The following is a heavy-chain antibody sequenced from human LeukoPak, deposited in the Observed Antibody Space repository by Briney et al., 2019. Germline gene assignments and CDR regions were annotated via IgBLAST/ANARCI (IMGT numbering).Heavy chain of an antibody. CDR1: GFTSSSYA. D-gene: IGHD3-3*01. CDR3: ANGWGGYYADS. Sequence: GESLRLSCAVSGFTSSSYAMSWVRKAPGKGLELVSGISSNGGNTSYADFVRGRFTMSRDNSQNTVYLQMNSLSAEDTSIYYCANGWGGYYADSWGQGTVVSVSS. CDR2: ISSNGGNT. V-gene: IGHV3-23*01. J-gene: IGHJ4*02.